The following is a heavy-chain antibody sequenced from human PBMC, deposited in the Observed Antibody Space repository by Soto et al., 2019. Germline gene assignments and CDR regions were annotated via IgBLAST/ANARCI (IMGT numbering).Heavy chain of an antibody. J-gene: IGHJ6*03. CDR2: IYYSGST. V-gene: IGHV4-59*08. CDR1: GGSISSFY. Sequence: PSETLSLICTVSGGSISSFYWSWIRQPPGKGLEWIGYIYYSGSTNYNPSLKSRVTISVDTSKNQFSLKLSSVTAADTAVYYCARQGGYDSPTYYYYYYMDVWGKGTTVTVSS. CDR3: ARQGGYDSPTYYYYYYMDV. D-gene: IGHD5-12*01.